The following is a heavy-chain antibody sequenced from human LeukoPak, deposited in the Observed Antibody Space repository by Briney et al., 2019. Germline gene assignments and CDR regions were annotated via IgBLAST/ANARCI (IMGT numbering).Heavy chain of an antibody. CDR3: AKIRYYYDSSGYANDY. Sequence: PGGSLRLSCAASGFTFSSYAMSWVRQAPGKGLEWVSAISGSGGSTYYADSVKGRFTISRDNSKNTLYLQMNSLRAEDTAVYYCAKIRYYYDSSGYANDYWGQGTLVTVSS. CDR1: GFTFSSYA. D-gene: IGHD3-22*01. CDR2: ISGSGGST. V-gene: IGHV3-23*01. J-gene: IGHJ4*02.